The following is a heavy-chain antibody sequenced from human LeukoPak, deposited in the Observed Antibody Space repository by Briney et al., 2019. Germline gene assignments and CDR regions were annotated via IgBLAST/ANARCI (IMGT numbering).Heavy chain of an antibody. V-gene: IGHV1-8*01. CDR3: AGTRTLGYCSSTSCTDAFDI. D-gene: IGHD2-2*01. CDR2: MNPNSGNT. Sequence: ASVKVSCKASGYTFTSYDIDWVRQATGQGLEWMGWMNPNSGNTGYAQKFQGRVTMTRNTSISTAYMELSSLRSEDTAVYYCAGTRTLGYCSSTSCTDAFDIWGQGTMVTVSS. J-gene: IGHJ3*02. CDR1: GYTFTSYD.